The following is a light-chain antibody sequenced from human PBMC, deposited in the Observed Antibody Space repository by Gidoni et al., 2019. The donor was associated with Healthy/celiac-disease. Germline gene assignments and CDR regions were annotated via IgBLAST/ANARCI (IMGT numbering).Light chain of an antibody. CDR3: QPGIT. CDR2: AAS. Sequence: EIVLTQSPATLSLSPGERATLSCRASQSVSSYLAWYQQKPGQAPRLLIYAASNRATGIPARFSGSGSGTDFTLTISSLEPEDFAVYYCQPGITFXPXTKVDIK. J-gene: IGKJ3*01. CDR1: QSVSSY. V-gene: IGKV3-11*01.